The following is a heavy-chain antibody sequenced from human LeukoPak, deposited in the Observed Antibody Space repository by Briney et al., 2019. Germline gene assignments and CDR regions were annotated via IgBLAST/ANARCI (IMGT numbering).Heavy chain of an antibody. V-gene: IGHV1-69*06. Sequence: GASVTVSCKASGGTFSSYAISWVRQAPGQGLEWMGGIIPIFGTANYAQKFQGRVTITADKSTSTAYMELSSLRSEDTAVYYCARDPGIASFDYWGQGTLVTVSS. CDR1: GGTFSSYA. J-gene: IGHJ4*02. CDR3: ARDPGIASFDY. D-gene: IGHD6-13*01. CDR2: IIPIFGTA.